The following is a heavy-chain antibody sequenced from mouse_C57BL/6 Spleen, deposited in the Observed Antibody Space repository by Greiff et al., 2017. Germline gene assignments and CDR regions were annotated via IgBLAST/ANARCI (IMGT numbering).Heavy chain of an antibody. Sequence: EVKVEESGGGLVQPGGSLKLSCAASGFTFSDYGMAWVRQAPRKGPEWVAFISNLAYSIYYADTVTGRFTISRANAKNTLYLEMSSLRSEDTAMYYWSRQPSYWYFDVWGTGTTVTVSS. J-gene: IGHJ1*03. CDR2: ISNLAYSI. CDR1: GFTFSDYG. V-gene: IGHV5-15*04. CDR3: SRQPSYWYFDV.